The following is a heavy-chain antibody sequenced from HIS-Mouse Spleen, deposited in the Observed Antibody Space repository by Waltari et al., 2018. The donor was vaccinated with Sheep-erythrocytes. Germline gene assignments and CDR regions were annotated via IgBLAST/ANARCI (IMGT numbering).Heavy chain of an antibody. CDR1: GGSFSGYY. V-gene: IGHV4-34*01. D-gene: IGHD7-27*01. CDR3: ARGPRTGDHNYWYFDL. CDR2: INHSGST. Sequence: QVQLQQWGAGLLKPSETLSLTCAVYGGSFSGYYVSWIRQPPGKGLEWIGEINHSGSTNYNPSLKSRVTISVDTSKNQFSLKLSSVTAADTAVYYCARGPRTGDHNYWYFDLWGRGTLVTVSS. J-gene: IGHJ2*01.